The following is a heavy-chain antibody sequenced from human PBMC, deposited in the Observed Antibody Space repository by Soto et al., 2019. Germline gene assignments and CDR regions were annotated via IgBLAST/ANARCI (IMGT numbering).Heavy chain of an antibody. CDR1: GGTFSRYA. CDR3: ARGASYSPGDS. V-gene: IGHV1-69*01. D-gene: IGHD1-26*01. Sequence: QVQLVQSGAEVKKPGSSVKVSCKASGGTFSRYAISWVRQAPGQGLEWMGGIIPIIGTANYAQKFQGRVTITADESTRTAYMELSSLRSEDTAVYYCARGASYSPGDSWGQGTLVTVSS. J-gene: IGHJ4*02. CDR2: IIPIIGTA.